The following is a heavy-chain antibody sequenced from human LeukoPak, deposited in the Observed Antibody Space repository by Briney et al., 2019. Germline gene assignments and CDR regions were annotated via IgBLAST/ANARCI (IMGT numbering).Heavy chain of an antibody. CDR3: ARDSSSSDGAFDI. V-gene: IGHV4-59*01. CDR2: IYYSGST. CDR1: GGSISSYY. D-gene: IGHD3-22*01. Sequence: SETLSLTCTVSGGSISSYYWSWIRQPPGNGLEWIGYIYYSGSTNYNPSLKSRVTISVDTSKNQFSLKLSSVTAADTAVYYCARDSSSSDGAFDIWGQGTMVTVSS. J-gene: IGHJ3*02.